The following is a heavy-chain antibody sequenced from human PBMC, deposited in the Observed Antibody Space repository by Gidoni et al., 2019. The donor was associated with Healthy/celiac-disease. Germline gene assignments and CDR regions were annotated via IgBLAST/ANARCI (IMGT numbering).Heavy chain of an antibody. CDR1: VGSISSSSYY. V-gene: IGHV4-39*01. J-gene: IGHJ4*02. CDR3: ARREGYGGNVDY. CDR2: IYYSGST. D-gene: IGHD4-17*01. Sequence: QLQLQESGPGLVKPSETLSPTCTVSVGSISSSSYYWGWIRQPPGKGLEWIGSIYYSGSTYYNPSLKSRVTISVDTSKNQFSLKLSSVTAADTAVYYCARREGYGGNVDYWGQGTLVTVSS.